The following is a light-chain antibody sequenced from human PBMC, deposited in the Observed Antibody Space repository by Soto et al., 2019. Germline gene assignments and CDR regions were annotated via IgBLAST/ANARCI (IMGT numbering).Light chain of an antibody. J-gene: IGLJ1*01. CDR3: SSYAGSNRV. CDR2: EVS. Sequence: ALTQPPSASGSPGQSVTISCTGTSSDVGGYNYVSWYQQHPGKAPKLMIFEVSKRPSGVPDRFSGSKSGNTASLTVSGLQAEDEADYYCSSYAGSNRVFGTGTKVTVL. V-gene: IGLV2-8*01. CDR1: SSDVGGYNY.